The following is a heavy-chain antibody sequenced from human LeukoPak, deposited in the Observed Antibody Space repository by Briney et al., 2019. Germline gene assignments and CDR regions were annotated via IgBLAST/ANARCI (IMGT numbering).Heavy chain of an antibody. CDR1: GGSISTYY. CDR2: IYSSGST. J-gene: IGHJ4*02. V-gene: IGHV4-4*07. D-gene: IGHD4-17*01. Sequence: SETLSLTCTVSGGSISTYYWSWVRQPAGKGLEWIGRIYSSGSTNYNPSLKSRVTMSVDMSRNQFSLKVSSVTAADTAVYYCARVGYGDYYFDYWGQGALVTVSS. CDR3: ARVGYGDYYFDY.